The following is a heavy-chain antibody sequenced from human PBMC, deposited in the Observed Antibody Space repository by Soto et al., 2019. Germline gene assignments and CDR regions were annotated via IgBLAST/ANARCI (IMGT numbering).Heavy chain of an antibody. CDR1: GGSISRGGYY. D-gene: IGHD4-17*01. V-gene: IGHV4-31*03. Sequence: QVQLQESGPGLVKPSQTVSLTCTVSGGSISRGGYYWSWIRQHPGKGLEWIGYIYSSRRTYFNPSLKSRVTISVDPAKNQFSLNLRSVTAADSAVYYCARGGLYGVSPDYYNMDVWGKGIAVTVSS. J-gene: IGHJ6*03. CDR2: IYSSRRT. CDR3: ARGGLYGVSPDYYNMDV.